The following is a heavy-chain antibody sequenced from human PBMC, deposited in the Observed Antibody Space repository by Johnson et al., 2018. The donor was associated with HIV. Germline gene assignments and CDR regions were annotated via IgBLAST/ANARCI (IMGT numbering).Heavy chain of an antibody. J-gene: IGHJ3*02. D-gene: IGHD2-15*01. CDR3: ARVAALYDAFDI. V-gene: IGHV3-30*04. CDR1: GFSFSSYA. Sequence: QVQLVESGGGVVQPGRSLRLSCAASGFSFSSYAMHWVRQAPGKGLEWVTVISYDGGLKYYADSVKGRFTISRDNSKNTLYLQMNSLRAEDTAVYYCARVAALYDAFDIWGQGTMVTVSS. CDR2: ISYDGGLK.